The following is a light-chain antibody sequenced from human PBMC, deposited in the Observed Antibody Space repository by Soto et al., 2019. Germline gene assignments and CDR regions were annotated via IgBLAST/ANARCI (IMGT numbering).Light chain of an antibody. CDR1: ESVSNY. V-gene: IGKV3-11*01. J-gene: IGKJ1*01. CDR2: DAG. CDR3: QQRYNWPWT. Sequence: EIVLTQSPATLSFSPGETATLSCRASESVSNYLAWYQLKSGQAPRLVIFDAGSRATGMPARFSASGSGTDFTLTISGLEPEDFAVFSCQQRYNWPWTFGQGTRVDIK.